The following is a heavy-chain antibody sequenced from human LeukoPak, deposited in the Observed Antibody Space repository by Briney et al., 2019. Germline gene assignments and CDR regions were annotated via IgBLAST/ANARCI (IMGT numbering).Heavy chain of an antibody. CDR3: ATGFLQWLRILEH. D-gene: IGHD3-3*01. CDR1: GYTCKTLG. V-gene: IGHV1-18*01. Sequence: GASVKVSCKASGYTCKTLGITWVRQAPGQGLAWMGWISTYNGNTNYEQKFQGRVTVTADTSANTAYMEMRSLRSDDTAVYYCATGFLQWLRILEHWGQGTLVTVSS. CDR2: ISTYNGNT. J-gene: IGHJ1*01.